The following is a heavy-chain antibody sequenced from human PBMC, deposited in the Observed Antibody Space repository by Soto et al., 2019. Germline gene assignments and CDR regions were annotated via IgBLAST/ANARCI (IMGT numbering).Heavy chain of an antibody. D-gene: IGHD2-21*02. V-gene: IGHV4-39*01. CDR2: IHYGGNA. CDR3: ARVNVTLDI. Sequence: SQTLSVTWPVSYGSINTYNRFLAWVRQPPGKGLEWIASIHYGGNAYYSPSLLTRVTISRDTSKNRVSLELTSVTAADTAVYYCARVNVTLDIWGQGTLVTVSS. CDR1: YGSINTYNRF. J-gene: IGHJ4*02.